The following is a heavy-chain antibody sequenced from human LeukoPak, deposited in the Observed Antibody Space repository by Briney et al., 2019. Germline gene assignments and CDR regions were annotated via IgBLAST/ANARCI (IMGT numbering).Heavy chain of an antibody. CDR1: GDSVSSNSAA. D-gene: IGHD6-13*01. CDR2: TYYRSKWYN. CDR3: ARESPKTPNSSSWKPRGHYFDY. V-gene: IGHV6-1*01. J-gene: IGHJ4*02. Sequence: SQTLSLTCAISGDSVSSNSAAWNWIRQSPSRGLEWLGRTYYRSKWYNDYAVSVKSRITINPDTSKNQFSLQLNSVTPEDTAVYYCARESPKTPNSSSWKPRGHYFDYWGQGTLVTVSS.